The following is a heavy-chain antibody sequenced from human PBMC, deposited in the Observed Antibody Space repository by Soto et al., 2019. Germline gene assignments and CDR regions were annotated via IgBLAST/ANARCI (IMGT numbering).Heavy chain of an antibody. CDR1: GFTFSNAW. CDR3: TTDSYSTIIIVRFDY. CDR2: IKSKTDGGTT. J-gene: IGHJ4*01. V-gene: IGHV3-15*07. Sequence: GGSLRLSCAASGFTFSNAWINWVRQAPGKGLEWVGRIKSKTDGGTTDYAEPVRGRFAISRDDSNNMVYLQMNSLKIEDTAVYYCTTDSYSTIIIVRFDYWGHGTLVTVSS. D-gene: IGHD3-22*01.